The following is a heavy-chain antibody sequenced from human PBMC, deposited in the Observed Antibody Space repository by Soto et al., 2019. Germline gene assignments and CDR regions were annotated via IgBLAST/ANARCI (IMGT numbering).Heavy chain of an antibody. Sequence: GGSLRLSCAASGFTFSSYWMSWVRQAPGKGLEWVANIKEDGSEKYYVDSVKGRFTISRDNAKNSLYLQMNSLRAEDAAVYYCARDARNIAARHSDYWGQGTLVTVS. D-gene: IGHD6-6*01. CDR3: ARDARNIAARHSDY. CDR2: IKEDGSEK. V-gene: IGHV3-7*01. CDR1: GFTFSSYW. J-gene: IGHJ4*02.